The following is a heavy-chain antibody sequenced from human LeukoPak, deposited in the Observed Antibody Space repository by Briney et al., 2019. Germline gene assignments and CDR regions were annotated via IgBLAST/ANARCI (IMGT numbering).Heavy chain of an antibody. J-gene: IGHJ4*02. Sequence: GGSLRLSCAASGFTFSSYWMSWVRQAPGKRLEWVANIKQDGSEKFYVDSVKGRFTISRDNAKNSLYLQMNSLRAEDTAVYYCARCIVGATLDYWGQGTLVTVSS. D-gene: IGHD1-26*01. CDR3: ARCIVGATLDY. V-gene: IGHV3-7*03. CDR1: GFTFSSYW. CDR2: IKQDGSEK.